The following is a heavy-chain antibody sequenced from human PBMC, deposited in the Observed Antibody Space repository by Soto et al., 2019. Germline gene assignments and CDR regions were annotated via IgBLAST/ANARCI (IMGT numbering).Heavy chain of an antibody. CDR3: EAYCGGDCYSPGGYYYYGMDV. V-gene: IGHV1-24*01. CDR1: GYTLTELS. J-gene: IGHJ6*02. Sequence: GASVKVSCKVSGYTLTELSMHWVRQAPGKGLEWMGGFDPEDGETIYAQKFQGRVTMTEDTSTDTAYMGLSSLRSEDTAVYYCEAYCGGDCYSPGGYYYYGMDVWGQGTTVTVSS. D-gene: IGHD2-21*02. CDR2: FDPEDGET.